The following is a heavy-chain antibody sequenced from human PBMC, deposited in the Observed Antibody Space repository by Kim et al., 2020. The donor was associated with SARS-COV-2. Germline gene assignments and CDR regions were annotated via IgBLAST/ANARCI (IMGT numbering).Heavy chain of an antibody. V-gene: IGHV3-30*02. J-gene: IGHJ4*02. Sequence: VKGRFTISRDNSKNTLYLQMNSLRAEDTAVYYCAKDHSRATMVRGVGFDYWGQGTLVTVSS. D-gene: IGHD3-10*01. CDR3: AKDHSRATMVRGVGFDY.